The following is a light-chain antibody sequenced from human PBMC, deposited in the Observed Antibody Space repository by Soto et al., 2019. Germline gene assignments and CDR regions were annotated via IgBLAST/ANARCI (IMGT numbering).Light chain of an antibody. Sequence: ALTQPASVSGSPGQSITISCTGTSSDVGSYNLVSWYQQHPGKAPKLMIYEVSKRPSGVSNRFSGSKSGNTASLTISGLQAADEADYYCCSYAGSSTHVFGTGTKVTVL. J-gene: IGLJ1*01. CDR1: SSDVGSYNL. CDR3: CSYAGSSTHV. CDR2: EVS. V-gene: IGLV2-23*02.